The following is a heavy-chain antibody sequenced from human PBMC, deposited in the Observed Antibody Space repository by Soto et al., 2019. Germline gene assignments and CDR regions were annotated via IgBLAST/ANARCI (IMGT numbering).Heavy chain of an antibody. CDR2: IYYAGST. D-gene: IGHD3-10*01. CDR3: ARESRPGLSWFDP. V-gene: IGHV4-59*13. CDR1: GTSTSTYY. J-gene: IGHJ5*02. Sequence: PSETLSLTCTVSGTSTSTYYWNWIRQPPGKGLEWIGYIYYAGSTNYNPSFKSRVTISLDTSKNHFSLNLSSVTAADTAVYYCARESRPGLSWFDPWGQGTLVTVSS.